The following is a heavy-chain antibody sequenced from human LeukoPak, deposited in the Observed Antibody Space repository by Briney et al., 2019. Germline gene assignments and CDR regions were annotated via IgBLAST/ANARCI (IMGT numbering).Heavy chain of an antibody. J-gene: IGHJ6*02. D-gene: IGHD4-17*01. V-gene: IGHV4-30-4*01. CDR3: ARGSWTTVTTYYYYYGMDV. CDR2: IYYSGST. Sequence: PSETLSLTCTVYGGSISIGDYYWSWIRQPPGKGLEWIGYIYYSGSTYYNPSLKSRVTISVDTSKNQFSLKLSSVTAADTAVYYCARGSWTTVTTYYYYYGMDVWGQGTTVTVSS. CDR1: GGSISIGDYY.